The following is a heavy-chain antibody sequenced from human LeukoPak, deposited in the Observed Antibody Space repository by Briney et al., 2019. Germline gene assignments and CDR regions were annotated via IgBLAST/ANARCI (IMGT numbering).Heavy chain of an antibody. V-gene: IGHV3-30*02. CDR1: GFIFRSYG. D-gene: IGHD4-17*01. CDR2: IRYDGDKE. CDR3: VKDPYSGDFAEYFQS. Sequence: GGSLRLSCVASGFIFRSYGMHWVRQAPGSGLEWVAFIRYDGDKEDYVDSVKGRFTISRDNSKNMVYLQMDGLRVDDTAVYYCVKDPYSGDFAEYFQSWGQGTLVSVSS. J-gene: IGHJ1*01.